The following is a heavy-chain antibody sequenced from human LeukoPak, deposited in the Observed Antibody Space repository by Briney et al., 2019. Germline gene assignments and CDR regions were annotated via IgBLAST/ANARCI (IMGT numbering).Heavy chain of an antibody. J-gene: IGHJ3*02. CDR2: IIAILGIA. Sequence: GASVKVSCKAPGGTFSSYAISWVRQAPGQGLEWMGRIIAILGIANYAQKFQGRVTITADKSTSTAYMELSSLRSEDTAVYYCARTSTVTTSSAFDIWGQGTMVTVSS. CDR1: GGTFSSYA. CDR3: ARTSTVTTSSAFDI. V-gene: IGHV1-69*04. D-gene: IGHD4-17*01.